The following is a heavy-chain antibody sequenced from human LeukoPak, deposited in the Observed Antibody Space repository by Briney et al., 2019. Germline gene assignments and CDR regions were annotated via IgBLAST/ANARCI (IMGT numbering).Heavy chain of an antibody. V-gene: IGHV1-2*02. J-gene: IGHJ3*02. CDR2: NNPNSGGT. D-gene: IGHD6-19*01. CDR3: ARIIAVAHDAFDI. CDR1: GYTFTGYY. Sequence: ASVKVSCKASGYTFTGYYMHWVRQAPGQGLEWVGWNNPNSGGTNYAQKFQGRVTMTRDTSISTAYMELSRLRSDDTAVYYCARIIAVAHDAFDIWGQGTMVTVSS.